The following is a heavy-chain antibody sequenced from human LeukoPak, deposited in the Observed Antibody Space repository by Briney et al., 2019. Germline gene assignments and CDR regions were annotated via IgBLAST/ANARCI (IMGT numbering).Heavy chain of an antibody. V-gene: IGHV4-30-4*01. J-gene: IGHJ4*02. D-gene: IGHD2-15*01. CDR3: ASGYCSGGSCYSEFPFDY. CDR1: GGSISSGDYY. CDR2: IYYSGST. Sequence: SQTLSLTCTVSGGSISSGDYYWSWIRQPPGKGLEWIGYIYYSGSTYHNPSLKSRVTISVDTSKNQFSLKLSSVTAADTAVYYCASGYCSGGSCYSEFPFDYWGQGTLVTVSS.